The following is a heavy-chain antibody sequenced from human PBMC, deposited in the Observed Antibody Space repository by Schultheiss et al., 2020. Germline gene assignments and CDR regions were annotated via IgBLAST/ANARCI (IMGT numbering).Heavy chain of an antibody. J-gene: IGHJ4*02. CDR2: IRSKAYGGTT. CDR3: ARGIGYYDSSGYHDY. V-gene: IGHV3-49*04. CDR1: GFTFSSYG. Sequence: GGSLRLSCAASGFTFSSYGMHWVRQAPGKGLEWVGFIRSKAYGGTTEYAASVKGRFTISRDDSKSIAYLQMNSLKTEDTAVYYCARGIGYYDSSGYHDYWGQGTQVTVSS. D-gene: IGHD3-22*01.